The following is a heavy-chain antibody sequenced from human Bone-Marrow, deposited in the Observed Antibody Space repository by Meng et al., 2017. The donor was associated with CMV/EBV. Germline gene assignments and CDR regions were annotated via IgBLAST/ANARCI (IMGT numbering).Heavy chain of an antibody. V-gene: IGHV4-61*01. Sequence: SETLSLTCTVSGGSVSSGSHYWSWIRQPPGKELEWIGYIYYSGSAKYNPSLKSRVTISVDTSKNQFSLKVTSVTAADTAVYYCARGRLGGAARPRFVDYWGQGTRVTVSS. D-gene: IGHD6-6*01. CDR2: IYYSGSA. CDR1: GGSVSSGSHY. J-gene: IGHJ4*02. CDR3: ARGRLGGAARPRFVDY.